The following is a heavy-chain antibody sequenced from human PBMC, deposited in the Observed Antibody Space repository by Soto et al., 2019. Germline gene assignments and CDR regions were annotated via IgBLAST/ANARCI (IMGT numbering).Heavy chain of an antibody. V-gene: IGHV3-33*01. CDR1: GFTFSSYG. D-gene: IGHD2-15*01. CDR2: IWYDGSNK. J-gene: IGHJ4*02. CDR3: AREPGYCSGGSCYSFGY. Sequence: ESGGGVVQPGRSLRLSCAASGFTFSSYGMHWVRQAPGKGLEWVAVIWYDGSNKYYADSVKGRFTISRDNSKNTLYLQMNSLRAEDTAVYYCAREPGYCSGGSCYSFGYWGQGTLVTVSS.